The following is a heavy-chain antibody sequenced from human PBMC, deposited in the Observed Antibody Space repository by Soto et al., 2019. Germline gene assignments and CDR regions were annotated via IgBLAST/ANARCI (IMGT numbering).Heavy chain of an antibody. CDR1: GGSISSYY. V-gene: IGHV4-59*01. CDR3: AGGAAITYSSNKRPGNGFDP. Sequence: SETLSLTCTVSGGSISSYYWSWIRQPPGKGLEWIGYIYYSGSTNYNPSLESRVTISVDTSKNQFSRKLSSVTAADTAVYYWAGGAAITYSSNKRPGNGFDPWGQGTLVTVSS. D-gene: IGHD6-13*01. J-gene: IGHJ5*02. CDR2: IYYSGST.